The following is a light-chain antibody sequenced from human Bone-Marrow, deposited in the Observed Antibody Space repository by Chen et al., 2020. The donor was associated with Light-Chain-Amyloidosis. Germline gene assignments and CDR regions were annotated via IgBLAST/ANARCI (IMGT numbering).Light chain of an antibody. CDR2: DAS. CDR3: QHYDNWPFT. J-gene: IGKJ3*01. Sequence: TQSPGTLSLSPGETATLSCRTSQRVNTNLAWYQHKPGQAPRLLIYDASTRSAGIPGRFSGSRSGVDFTLTISNIQSADAAVYYCQHYDNWPFTFGPGTTVNIK. V-gene: IGKV3-15*01. CDR1: QRVNTN.